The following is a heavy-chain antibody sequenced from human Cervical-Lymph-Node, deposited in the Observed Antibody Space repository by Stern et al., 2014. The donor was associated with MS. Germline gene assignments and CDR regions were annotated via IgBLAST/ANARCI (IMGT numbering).Heavy chain of an antibody. Sequence: QVQLVESGGGVVQPGRSLRLSCATSGFSFSNYGMHWVRQAPGKGPEGVASILHDGSNKYYADAVKGRFTISRDYSKNTVYLQMNGLRGEDTAVYYCAKRSYGDYDYWGQGTLVTVSS. V-gene: IGHV3-30*18. CDR2: ILHDGSNK. CDR1: GFSFSNYG. D-gene: IGHD4-17*01. J-gene: IGHJ4*02. CDR3: AKRSYGDYDY.